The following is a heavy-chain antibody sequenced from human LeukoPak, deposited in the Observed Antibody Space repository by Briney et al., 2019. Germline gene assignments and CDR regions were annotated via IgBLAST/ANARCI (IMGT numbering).Heavy chain of an antibody. CDR1: GFTFTSYA. CDR3: AKTYYDILTGYDY. J-gene: IGHJ4*02. D-gene: IGHD3-9*01. Sequence: GGSLRLSCAASGFTFTSYAMSWVRQAPGKGLEWVSAISGSGGSTYYADSVKGRFTISRDNSKNTLYLQMNSLRAEDTAVYYCAKTYYDILTGYDYWGQGTLVTVSS. CDR2: ISGSGGST. V-gene: IGHV3-23*01.